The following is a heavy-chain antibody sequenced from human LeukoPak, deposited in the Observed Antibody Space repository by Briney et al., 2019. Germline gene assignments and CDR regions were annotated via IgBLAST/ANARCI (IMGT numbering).Heavy chain of an antibody. D-gene: IGHD2-2*01. Sequence: RASVKASCKASGGTFSSYAISWVRQAPGQGLEWMGGIIPIFGTANYAQKFQGRVTITTDESTSTAYMELSSLRSEDTAVYYCALSGVVPAAMIDYWGQGTLVTVSS. CDR1: GGTFSSYA. CDR2: IIPIFGTA. V-gene: IGHV1-69*05. J-gene: IGHJ4*02. CDR3: ALSGVVPAAMIDY.